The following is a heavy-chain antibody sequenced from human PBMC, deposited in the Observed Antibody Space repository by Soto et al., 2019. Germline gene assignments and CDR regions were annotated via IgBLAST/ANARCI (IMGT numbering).Heavy chain of an antibody. J-gene: IGHJ6*02. V-gene: IGHV5-10-1*01. CDR3: ARHADNSRGWYRYYYGMDV. CDR1: GYSFTSYW. CDR2: IDPSDSYT. Sequence: PGESLKISCKGSGYSFTSYWISWVRQMPGKGLEWMGRIDPSDSYTNYSPSFQGHVTISADKSISTAYLQWSSLKASDTAMYYCARHADNSRGWYRYYYGMDVWGQGTTVTVSS. D-gene: IGHD6-19*01.